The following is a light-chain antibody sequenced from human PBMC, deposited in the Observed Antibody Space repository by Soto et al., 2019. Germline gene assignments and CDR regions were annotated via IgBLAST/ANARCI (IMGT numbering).Light chain of an antibody. Sequence: SYELTQPPSVSVAPGKTARITCGGNNIGSKSVHWYQQKPGHAPVLVIYYDSDRPSGIPERFSGSNSGNTATLTLSRVEAGDEADYYCQVWDSSSDHPGVFGGGTKLTVL. V-gene: IGLV3-21*04. CDR1: NIGSKS. CDR2: YDS. CDR3: QVWDSSSDHPGV. J-gene: IGLJ3*02.